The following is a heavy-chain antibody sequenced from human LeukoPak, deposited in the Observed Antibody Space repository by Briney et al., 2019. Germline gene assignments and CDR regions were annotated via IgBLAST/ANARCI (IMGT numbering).Heavy chain of an antibody. CDR3: AEDRSGSYYVGFDY. Sequence: GRSLRLSCAASGFTFDDYAMHWVRQAPGKGLEWVSGISWNSGSIGYADSVKGRFTISRDNAKNSLYLQMNSLRAEDTALYYCAEDRSGSYYVGFDYWGQGTLVTVSS. CDR1: GFTFDDYA. V-gene: IGHV3-9*01. J-gene: IGHJ4*02. D-gene: IGHD1-26*01. CDR2: ISWNSGSI.